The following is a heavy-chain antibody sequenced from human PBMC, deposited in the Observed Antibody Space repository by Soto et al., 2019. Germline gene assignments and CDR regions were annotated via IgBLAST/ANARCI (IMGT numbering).Heavy chain of an antibody. D-gene: IGHD3-22*01. V-gene: IGHV4-39*01. J-gene: IGHJ4*02. CDR2: IHYSGST. Sequence: SETLSLTCTVSGGSISRNTYYWGWLRQPPGKGLEWIGNIHYSGSTYYDSSLKSRVTISVDTSKNKFSLKLSSVTAADTVVYYCASQHYYGSRGYYVVYWGQGTLVTSPQ. CDR3: ASQHYYGSRGYYVVY. CDR1: GGSISRNTYY.